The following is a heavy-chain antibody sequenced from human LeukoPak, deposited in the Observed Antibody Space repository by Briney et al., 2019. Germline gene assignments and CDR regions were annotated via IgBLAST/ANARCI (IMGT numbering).Heavy chain of an antibody. D-gene: IGHD5-18*01. CDR3: ARHVDTAMALDAFDI. J-gene: IGHJ3*02. CDR2: IYYSGST. CDR1: GGSISSYY. Sequence: SETLSLTCTVSGGSISSYYWSWIRQPPRKGLEWVGYIYYSGSTNYNPSLKSLVTISVDTSKNQFSLKLSSVTAADTAVYYCARHVDTAMALDAFDIWGQGTMVTVSS. V-gene: IGHV4-59*01.